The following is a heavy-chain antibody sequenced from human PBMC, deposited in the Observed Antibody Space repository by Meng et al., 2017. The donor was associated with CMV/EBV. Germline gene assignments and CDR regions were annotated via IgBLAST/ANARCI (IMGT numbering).Heavy chain of an antibody. J-gene: IGHJ3*02. CDR2: ISAYNGNT. V-gene: IGHV1-18*01. CDR1: GYTFTSYG. CDR3: ARVVGYCSSTSCKHAFDI. Sequence: ASVKVSCKASGYTFTSYGISWVRQAPGQGLEWMGWISAYNGNTNYAQKLQGRVTMTTDTSTSTAYMELSSLRSEDTAVYYCARVVGYCSSTSCKHAFDIWGQGTMVTVSS. D-gene: IGHD2-2*01.